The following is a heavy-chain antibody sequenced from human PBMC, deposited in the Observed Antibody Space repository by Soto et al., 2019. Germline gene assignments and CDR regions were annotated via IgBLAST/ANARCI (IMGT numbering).Heavy chain of an antibody. Sequence: PGGSLRLSCAASGFSFRSYAMSWVRQAPGKGLEWVSTIGDSGGNTYYADSVKGRFTISRDNSKNTLYLQMNSLRAEDTAVYYCAKAGKVAAAAPSYWGQGTLVTVSS. CDR3: AKAGKVAAAAPSY. V-gene: IGHV3-23*01. D-gene: IGHD6-13*01. CDR1: GFSFRSYA. J-gene: IGHJ4*02. CDR2: IGDSGGNT.